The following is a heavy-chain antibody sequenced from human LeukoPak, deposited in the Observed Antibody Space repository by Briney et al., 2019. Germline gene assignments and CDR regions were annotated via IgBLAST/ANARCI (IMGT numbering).Heavy chain of an antibody. V-gene: IGHV4-59*08. CDR3: ARLRAETSTGRFDY. J-gene: IGHJ4*02. CDR2: IYYSGST. Sequence: PSETLSLTCTVSGGSFSSYYWSWIRQPPGKGLEWIAYIYYSGSTNYNPSLKRRVTISVDTSKNQFSLKLSSVTAADTAVYYCARLRAETSTGRFDYWGQGTLVTVSS. CDR1: GGSFSSYY. D-gene: IGHD6-19*01.